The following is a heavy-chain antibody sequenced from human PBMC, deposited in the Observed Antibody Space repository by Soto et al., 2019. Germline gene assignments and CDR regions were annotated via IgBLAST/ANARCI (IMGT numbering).Heavy chain of an antibody. CDR2: VYHSENT. CDR3: ARPKGIAPAIWYFDL. Sequence: PSETLSVTCIVAGGTISGYFWSWIRQPPGKGLEWIGYVYHSENTNSNPSLKSRVTISTDTSKNQISLSLTSVTAADTAVYYCARPKGIAPAIWYFDLWGRGTLVTVS. J-gene: IGHJ2*01. CDR1: GGTISGYF. D-gene: IGHD6-13*01. V-gene: IGHV4-59*08.